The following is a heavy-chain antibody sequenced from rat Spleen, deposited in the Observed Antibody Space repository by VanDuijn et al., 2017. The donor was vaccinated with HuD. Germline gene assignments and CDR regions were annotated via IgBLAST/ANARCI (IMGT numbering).Heavy chain of an antibody. J-gene: IGHJ2*01. Sequence: EVQLVESGGGLVQPGRSLKLSCVASGFTFNNYWMTWIRQAPGKGLEWVASITNTGGSTGYNPSLKSRISITRDTSKNQFFLQLNSVTTEDTATYHCARYRDSYGHVGIFDYWGQGVMVTVSS. CDR3: ARYRDSYGHVGIFDY. D-gene: IGHD1-12*01. V-gene: IGHV5-31*01. CDR2: ITNTGGST. CDR1: GFTFNNYW.